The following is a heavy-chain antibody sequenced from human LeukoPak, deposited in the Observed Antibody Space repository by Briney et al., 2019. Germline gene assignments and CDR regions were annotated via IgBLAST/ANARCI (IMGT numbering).Heavy chain of an antibody. CDR1: GSTFSIYA. V-gene: IGHV3-23*01. J-gene: IGHJ4*02. Sequence: GGSLRLSCAASGSTFSIYAMNWVRQAPGKGLEWVSGISGSGGSTYYADSVKGRFTISRDNSKNTLYLQMSSLRAEDAAVYFCAKRIRDSTGYYYFDHWGQGTLVTVSS. D-gene: IGHD3-22*01. CDR2: ISGSGGST. CDR3: AKRIRDSTGYYYFDH.